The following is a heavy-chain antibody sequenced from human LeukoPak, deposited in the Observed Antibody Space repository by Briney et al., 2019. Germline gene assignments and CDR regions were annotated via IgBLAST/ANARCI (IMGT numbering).Heavy chain of an antibody. CDR3: AREGYTYNWFDP. Sequence: SQTLSLTCAVSGGSISSGGYSWSWIRQPPGKGLEWIGYIYHSGSTYYNPSLKSRVTISVDGSKNQFSLKLSSVTAADTAVYYCAREGYTYNWFDPWGQGTLVTVSS. D-gene: IGHD5-24*01. CDR1: GGSISSGGYS. CDR2: IYHSGST. J-gene: IGHJ5*02. V-gene: IGHV4-30-2*01.